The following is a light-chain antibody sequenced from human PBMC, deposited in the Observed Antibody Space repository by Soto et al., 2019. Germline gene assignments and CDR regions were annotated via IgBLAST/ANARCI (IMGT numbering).Light chain of an antibody. J-gene: IGKJ5*01. CDR3: QQLNSYPIT. CDR1: QGISSY. Sequence: DIQLTQSPSSLSASVGDRVTITCRASQGISSYLAWYQQKPGRAPKLLIYAASTLQSGVLSRFSGSGSGTEFTLTISSLQPEDFATYYCQQLNSYPITFGQGTRLEIK. CDR2: AAS. V-gene: IGKV1-9*01.